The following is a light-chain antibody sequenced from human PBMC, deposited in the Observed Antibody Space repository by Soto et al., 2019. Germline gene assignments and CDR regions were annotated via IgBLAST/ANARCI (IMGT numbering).Light chain of an antibody. V-gene: IGKV1-8*01. CDR1: QGISSY. J-gene: IGKJ1*01. CDR2: AAS. Sequence: AIRMTQSPSSLSASTGDRVTITCRASQGISSYLAWYQQKPGKAPKLLIYAASTLQSGVPSRFSGSGSGTDFTITISCLQSEDFATYYCQQYYSYTPAFGQGTKVEIK. CDR3: QQYYSYTPA.